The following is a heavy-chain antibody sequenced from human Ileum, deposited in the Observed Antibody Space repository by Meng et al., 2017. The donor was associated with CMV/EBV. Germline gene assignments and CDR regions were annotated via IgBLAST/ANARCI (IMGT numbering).Heavy chain of an antibody. CDR2: FDPRSGDT. CDR3: ATDTIRITAGDY. CDR1: GYTFTAYY. Sequence: ASVKVSCKASGYTFTAYYMHWLRQAPGHGLDWMGGFDPRSGDTYYEEKFQGRVTMTRDTSISTAYMELSSLRSDDTATYYCATDTIRITAGDYWGQGTLVTVSS. V-gene: IGHV1-2*02. D-gene: IGHD3-16*01. J-gene: IGHJ4*02.